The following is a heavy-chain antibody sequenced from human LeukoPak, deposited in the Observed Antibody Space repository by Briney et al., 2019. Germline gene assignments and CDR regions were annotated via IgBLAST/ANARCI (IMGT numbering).Heavy chain of an antibody. D-gene: IGHD3-9*01. V-gene: IGHV1-18*01. CDR2: ISAYNGNT. J-gene: IGHJ4*02. CDR1: GYTFTIYG. CDR3: ARDILAAGFDY. Sequence: ASVKVSFKASGYTFTIYGISWVRQAPGQGRAWMGWISAYNGNTNYAQKLQGRVTMTTGTSTSTAYMELRSLRSDDTAVYYCARDILAAGFDYWGQGTLVTVSS.